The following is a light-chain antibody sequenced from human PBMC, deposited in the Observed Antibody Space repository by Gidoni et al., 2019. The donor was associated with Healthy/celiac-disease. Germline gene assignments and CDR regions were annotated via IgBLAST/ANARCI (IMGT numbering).Light chain of an antibody. V-gene: IGLV6-57*01. CDR1: SGSLASNY. Sequence: FMLTPPHSVPESQGKTVTISCTRSSGSLASNYVQWYQQRPGSSPTTVIYEDNQGPSGVPDRFSGSIDSSSNSASLTISGLKTEDEAVYYFQSYDSSNHNHVVFGGGTKLTVL. CDR3: QSYDSSNHNHVV. J-gene: IGLJ2*01. CDR2: EDN.